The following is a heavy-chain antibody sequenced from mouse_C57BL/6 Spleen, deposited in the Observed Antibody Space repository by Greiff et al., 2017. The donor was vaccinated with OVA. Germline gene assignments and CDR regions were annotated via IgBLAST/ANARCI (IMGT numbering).Heavy chain of an antibody. CDR1: GYTFTSYW. Sequence: QVQLQQPGAELVMPGASVKLSCKASGYTFTSYWMHWVKQRPGQGLEWIGEIDPSDSYTNYNQKFKGKSTLTVDKSSSTAYMQLSSLTSEDSAVYYCARSGTAQAWCAYWGQGTLVTVSA. CDR2: IDPSDSYT. D-gene: IGHD3-2*02. CDR3: ARSGTAQAWCAY. V-gene: IGHV1-69*01. J-gene: IGHJ3*01.